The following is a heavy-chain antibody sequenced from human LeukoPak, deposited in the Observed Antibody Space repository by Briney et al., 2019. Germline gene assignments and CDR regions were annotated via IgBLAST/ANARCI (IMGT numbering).Heavy chain of an antibody. D-gene: IGHD3-22*01. Sequence: NPSETLSLTCTVSGASISSYYWSWIRQPPGKGLEWIEDIYYSGSIKYNPSLKSRVTMSVDTSKNQFSLKLSSVTAADTAIYYCARENPSGYYNRPIDYWGQGTLVTVSS. V-gene: IGHV4-59*01. CDR2: IYYSGSI. CDR1: GASISSYY. CDR3: ARENPSGYYNRPIDY. J-gene: IGHJ4*02.